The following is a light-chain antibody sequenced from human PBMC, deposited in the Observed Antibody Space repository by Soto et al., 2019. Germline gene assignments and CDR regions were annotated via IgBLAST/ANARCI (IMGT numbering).Light chain of an antibody. J-gene: IGKJ3*01. CDR2: GAS. Sequence: DVQMTQSPSSVSASVGDRVNMTCRASQAINKWVAWYQQKPGKAPKLLIYGASSLASGVPSRFSGSGSGTDFTLTISSLQPEDVATYYCQQSNTQPYPFGPGTKVHIK. CDR1: QAINKW. V-gene: IGKV1-12*01. CDR3: QQSNTQPYP.